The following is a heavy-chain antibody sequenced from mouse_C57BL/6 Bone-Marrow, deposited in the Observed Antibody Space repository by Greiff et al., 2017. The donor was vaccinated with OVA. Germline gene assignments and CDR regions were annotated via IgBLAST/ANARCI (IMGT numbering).Heavy chain of an antibody. D-gene: IGHD2-3*01. CDR3: ARGGVYDGYPYYFDY. CDR1: GYTFTDYY. J-gene: IGHJ2*01. V-gene: IGHV1-76*01. Sequence: QVQLKQSGAELVRPGASVKLSCKASGYTFTDYYINWVKQRPGQGLEWIARIYPGSGNTYYNEKFKGKATLTADKSSSTAYMQLSSLTSEDSAVYFCARGGVYDGYPYYFDYGGQGTTLTVSS. CDR2: IYPGSGNT.